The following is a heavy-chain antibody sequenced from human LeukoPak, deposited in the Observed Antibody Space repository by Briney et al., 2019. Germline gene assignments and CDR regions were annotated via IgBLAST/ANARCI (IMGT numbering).Heavy chain of an antibody. D-gene: IGHD2-2*01. CDR3: ARSLGYCSSTSCYRTRPFDI. Sequence: GGSLRLSCAASGFTFSSYAMHWVRQAPGKGLEWVAVISYDGSNKYYADSVKGRFTISRDNSKNTLYLQMNSLRAEDTAVYYCARSLGYCSSTSCYRTRPFDIWGQGTMVTVSS. CDR1: GFTFSSYA. J-gene: IGHJ3*02. CDR2: ISYDGSNK. V-gene: IGHV3-30-3*01.